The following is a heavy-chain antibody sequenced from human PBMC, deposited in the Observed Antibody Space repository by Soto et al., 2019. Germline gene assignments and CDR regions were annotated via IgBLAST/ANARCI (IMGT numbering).Heavy chain of an antibody. CDR1: GDTFNSYV. V-gene: IGHV1-69*17. CDR2: IIPIIGVT. CDR3: ARESLGAKGANH. Sequence: QVQLVQSGAEVKRPGFSVNVSCESSGDTFNSYVISWVRQAPGQGLEWMGGIIPIIGVTHYAQKFQGSVTISALSSTGTAYMELTNLGFEDTALYYCARESLGAKGANHWGQGTLVTVSS. D-gene: IGHD3-16*01. J-gene: IGHJ5*02.